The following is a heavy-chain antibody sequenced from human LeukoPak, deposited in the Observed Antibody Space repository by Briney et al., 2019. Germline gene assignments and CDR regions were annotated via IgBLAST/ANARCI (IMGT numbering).Heavy chain of an antibody. V-gene: IGHV1-69*04. Sequence: SVTVSCKASVGTFINYAISWVRQAPGQGREWMGRIIPILGIANYAQKFQGRVTITADKSTSTAYMELSSLRSEDTAVYYCAMIVVVPAAIFHYYYGMDVWGQGTTVTVSS. CDR3: AMIVVVPAAIFHYYYGMDV. CDR2: IIPILGIA. D-gene: IGHD2-2*01. J-gene: IGHJ6*02. CDR1: VGTFINYA.